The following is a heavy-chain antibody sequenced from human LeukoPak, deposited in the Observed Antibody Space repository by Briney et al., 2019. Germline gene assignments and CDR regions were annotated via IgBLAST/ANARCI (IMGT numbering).Heavy chain of an antibody. CDR2: ISSSGSTI. CDR3: AREMIVAPYNWFDP. V-gene: IGHV3-11*01. J-gene: IGHJ5*02. Sequence: GGSPRLSCAASGFTFSDYYMSWIRQAPGKGLEWVSYISSSGSTIYYADSVKGRFTISRDNAKNSLYLQMNSLRAEDTAVYYCAREMIVAPYNWFDPWGQGTLVTVSS. CDR1: GFTFSDYY. D-gene: IGHD3-22*01.